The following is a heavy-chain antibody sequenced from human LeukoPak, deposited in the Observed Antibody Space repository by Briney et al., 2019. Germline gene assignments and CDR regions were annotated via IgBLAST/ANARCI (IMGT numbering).Heavy chain of an antibody. CDR2: ISSGGDNT. D-gene: IGHD5-12*01. Sequence: GGSLRLSCAASGFTFSNCAMNWVRQAPGKGLEWVSIISSGGDNTYYADSVKGRFTISRDNSKNTLYLQMNSLRAEDTAVYYCAKDHTSYSGYDSLDYWGQGTLVTVSS. J-gene: IGHJ4*02. V-gene: IGHV3-23*01. CDR3: AKDHTSYSGYDSLDY. CDR1: GFTFSNCA.